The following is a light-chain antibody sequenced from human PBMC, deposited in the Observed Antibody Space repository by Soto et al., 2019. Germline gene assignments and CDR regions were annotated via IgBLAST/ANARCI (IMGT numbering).Light chain of an antibody. CDR3: QHYNSYSEA. CDR2: KAS. CDR1: QTFSSW. V-gene: IGKV1-5*03. Sequence: DIPMTQSHSTLSGSLGERASLXCRASQTFSSWLAWYQQKPGKAPKLLIYKASTLKSGVPSRFSGSGSGTEFTLTISSLQPDDFATYYCQHYNSYSEAFGQGTKVDIK. J-gene: IGKJ1*01.